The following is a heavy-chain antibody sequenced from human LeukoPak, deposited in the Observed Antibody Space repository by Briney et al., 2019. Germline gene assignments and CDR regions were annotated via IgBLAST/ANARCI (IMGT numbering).Heavy chain of an antibody. CDR3: ASEIIRRDYYDSRGQLQDGFDI. Sequence: ASVKVSCEASGGTLSSYAISWVRQAPGRGLEWMGRIIPILGIANYAQKFQGRVTITADKSTSTAYMELSSLRPEDTAVYYCASEIIRRDYYDSRGQLQDGFDIWGQGTMVTVSS. CDR2: IIPILGIA. D-gene: IGHD3-22*01. V-gene: IGHV1-69*04. J-gene: IGHJ3*02. CDR1: GGTLSSYA.